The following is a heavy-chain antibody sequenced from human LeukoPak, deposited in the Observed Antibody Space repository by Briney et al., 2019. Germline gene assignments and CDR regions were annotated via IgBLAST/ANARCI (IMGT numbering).Heavy chain of an antibody. J-gene: IGHJ4*02. CDR2: IRYDGSNK. V-gene: IGHV3-30*02. CDR3: ARDLGGSQTS. D-gene: IGHD1-26*01. CDR1: GFTFSSYG. Sequence: GGSLRLSCAASGFTFSSYGMHWVRQAPGKGLEWVAFIRYDGSNKYYADSVKGRFTISRDNSKNTLYLQMNSLRVEDTAIYYCARDLGGSQTSWGQGTLVTVSS.